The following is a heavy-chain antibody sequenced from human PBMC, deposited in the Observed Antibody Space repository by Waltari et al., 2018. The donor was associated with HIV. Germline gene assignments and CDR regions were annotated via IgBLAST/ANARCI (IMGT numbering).Heavy chain of an antibody. J-gene: IGHJ4*02. CDR1: GFTFRGYN. V-gene: IGHV3-30-3*01. CDR3: ARGGKYGDYQYYFDS. D-gene: IGHD4-17*01. Sequence: QEHLVESGGAVVQPGSSLRLSCAASGFTFRGYNMIWVRQAPGKGLEWVAVISYDGSSENYADFVKGRFPISRDNSENTLYLQMHSLRPEDTAVYYCARGGKYGDYQYYFDSWGQGTLVTVSP. CDR2: ISYDGSSE.